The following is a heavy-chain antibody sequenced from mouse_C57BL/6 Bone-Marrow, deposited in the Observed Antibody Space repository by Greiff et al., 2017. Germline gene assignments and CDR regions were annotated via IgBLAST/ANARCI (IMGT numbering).Heavy chain of an antibody. CDR1: GYTFTSYW. V-gene: IGHV1-64*01. CDR3: ARDNYYGSSEY. Sequence: QVQLQQPGAELVKPGASVKLSCKASGYTFTSYWMHWVKQRPGQGLEWIGMIHPNSGSTNYNEKFKSKATLTVDKSSSTAYMQLSSLTSEDSAVYYSARDNYYGSSEYWGQGTTLTVSS. CDR2: IHPNSGST. D-gene: IGHD1-1*01. J-gene: IGHJ2*01.